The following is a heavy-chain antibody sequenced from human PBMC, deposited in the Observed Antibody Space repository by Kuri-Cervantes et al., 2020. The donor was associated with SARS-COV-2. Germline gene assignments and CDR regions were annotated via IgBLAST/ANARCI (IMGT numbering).Heavy chain of an antibody. Sequence: GESLKISCAASGFTFSNAWMSWVRQAPGKGLEWVSAISGSGGSTYYADSVKGRFTISRDNSKNSLYLQMNSLRTEDTALYYCTKEDGSGYDLVYWGQGTLVTVSS. V-gene: IGHV3-43*02. D-gene: IGHD5-12*01. CDR3: TKEDGSGYDLVY. CDR2: ISGSGGST. CDR1: GFTFSNAW. J-gene: IGHJ4*02.